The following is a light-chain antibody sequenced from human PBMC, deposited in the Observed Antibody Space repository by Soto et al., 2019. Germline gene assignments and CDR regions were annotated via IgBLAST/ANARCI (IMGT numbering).Light chain of an antibody. Sequence: QSALTQPASVSGSPGQSITISCTGSSSDIGDYKYVSWYKQHPGKAPQLMIYDVSNRPSGVSNRFSGSKSGNTASLPISCLPSHDQPDHYCSPYTSTRLVIFGRGTKLTVL. CDR3: SPYTSTRLVI. CDR2: DVS. J-gene: IGLJ2*01. V-gene: IGLV2-14*01. CDR1: SSDIGDYKY.